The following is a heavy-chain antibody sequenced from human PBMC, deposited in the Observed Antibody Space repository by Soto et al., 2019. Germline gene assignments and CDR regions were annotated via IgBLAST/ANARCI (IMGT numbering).Heavy chain of an antibody. V-gene: IGHV3-48*02. Sequence: EVQLVESGGGLVQPGGSLRLSCAASGFTFSSYSLNWVRQAPGKGLEWVSYISSSSSTIYYADSVKGRFTISRDNAKNSLYLQMNSLRDEDKAMYYCARDNDGSGWYLGYYFDYWGQGTLVTVSS. CDR1: GFTFSSYS. CDR2: ISSSSSTI. CDR3: ARDNDGSGWYLGYYFDY. J-gene: IGHJ4*02. D-gene: IGHD6-19*01.